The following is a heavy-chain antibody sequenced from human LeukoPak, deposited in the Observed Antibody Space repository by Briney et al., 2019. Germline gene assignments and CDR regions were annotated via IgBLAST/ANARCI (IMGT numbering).Heavy chain of an antibody. Sequence: PGGSLRLSCAASGFTFSTYTMHWVRQAPGKGLEWVAVISYDGNSQYYADSVKGRFTISRDNAKNSLYLQVNSLRAEDTAVYYCAREMYYDILTGWIYWGQGTLVTVSS. V-gene: IGHV3-30-3*01. CDR1: GFTFSTYT. CDR2: ISYDGNSQ. J-gene: IGHJ4*02. D-gene: IGHD3-9*01. CDR3: AREMYYDILTGWIY.